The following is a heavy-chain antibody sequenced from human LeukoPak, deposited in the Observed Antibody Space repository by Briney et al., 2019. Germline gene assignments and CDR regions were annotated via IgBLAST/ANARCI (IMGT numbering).Heavy chain of an antibody. V-gene: IGHV4-39*01. CDR3: ARQGPSGSYYY. D-gene: IGHD1-26*01. CDR2: IYFSGST. Sequence: SQTLSLTCTVSGGSISSSSYYWGWIRQPPGKGLEWFGSIYFSGSTYYNPSLKSRVTISVDTTKNQFSLKLSSVTAADTAVYYCARQGPSGSYYYWGEGTLVTVSS. J-gene: IGHJ4*02. CDR1: GGSISSSSYY.